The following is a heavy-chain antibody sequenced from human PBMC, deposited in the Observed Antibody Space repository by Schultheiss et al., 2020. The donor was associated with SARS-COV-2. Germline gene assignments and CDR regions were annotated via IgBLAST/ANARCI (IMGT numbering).Heavy chain of an antibody. Sequence: SQTLSLTCAVYGGSFSGYYWSWIRQPPGKGLEWIGEINHSGSTNYNPSLKSRVTISVDTSKNQFSLKLSSVTAADTAVYYCARGWGYYGSGSYYHYWGQGILVTVSS. CDR2: INHSGST. CDR1: GGSFSGYY. V-gene: IGHV4-34*01. CDR3: ARGWGYYGSGSYYHY. D-gene: IGHD3-10*01. J-gene: IGHJ4*02.